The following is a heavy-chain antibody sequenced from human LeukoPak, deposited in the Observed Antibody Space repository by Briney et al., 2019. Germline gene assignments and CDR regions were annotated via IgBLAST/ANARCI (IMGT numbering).Heavy chain of an antibody. CDR2: IKEDGSEK. V-gene: IGHV3-7*01. CDR1: GFTFSSYW. D-gene: IGHD6-13*01. J-gene: IGHJ4*02. Sequence: GGSLRLSCAASGFTFSSYWMSWVRQAPGKGLEWVANIKEDGSEKYYVDSVKGRFTISRDNAKNSLYLQMNSLRAEDTAVYYCARARSNWYGTFDYWGQGTLVTVSS. CDR3: ARARSNWYGTFDY.